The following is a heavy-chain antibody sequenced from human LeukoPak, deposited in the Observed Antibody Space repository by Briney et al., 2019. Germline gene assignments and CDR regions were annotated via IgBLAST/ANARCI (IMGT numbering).Heavy chain of an antibody. D-gene: IGHD3-3*01. V-gene: IGHV3-15*01. Sequence: GGSLRLSCAASGFTFSNAWMSWVRQAPGKGLEWVGRIKSKTDGGTTDYAAPVKGRFTISRDDSKNALYLQMNSLKTEDTAVYYCTTDRERYYDLSRYDYWGQGTLVTVSS. CDR2: IKSKTDGGTT. CDR3: TTDRERYYDLSRYDY. J-gene: IGHJ4*02. CDR1: GFTFSNAW.